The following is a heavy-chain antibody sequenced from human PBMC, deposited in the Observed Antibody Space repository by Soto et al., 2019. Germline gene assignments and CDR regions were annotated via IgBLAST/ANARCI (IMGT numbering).Heavy chain of an antibody. Sequence: PSETLSLTCAVYGGSFSGYYWTWIRQPPGKGLEWIGEINHSGSTNYNPSLKSRVTISVDTSKNQFSLKLTSVTAADTAVYYCARRRLKGYTSSSYWFDTWGQGTLVTVSS. J-gene: IGHJ5*02. V-gene: IGHV4-34*01. CDR1: GGSFSGYY. D-gene: IGHD6-13*01. CDR2: INHSGST. CDR3: ARRRLKGYTSSSYWFDT.